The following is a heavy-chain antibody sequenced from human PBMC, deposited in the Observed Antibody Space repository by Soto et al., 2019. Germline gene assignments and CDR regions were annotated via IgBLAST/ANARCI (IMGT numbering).Heavy chain of an antibody. V-gene: IGHV3-30*18. CDR3: AKDLYYYDSSGYLLGY. Sequence: GGSLRLSCAASGFTFSSYGMHWVRQAPGKGLEWVAVISYDGSNKYYADSVKGRFTISRDNSKNTLYLQMNSLRVEDTAVYYCAKDLYYYDSSGYLLGYWGQGTLVTVSS. J-gene: IGHJ4*02. CDR2: ISYDGSNK. CDR1: GFTFSSYG. D-gene: IGHD3-22*01.